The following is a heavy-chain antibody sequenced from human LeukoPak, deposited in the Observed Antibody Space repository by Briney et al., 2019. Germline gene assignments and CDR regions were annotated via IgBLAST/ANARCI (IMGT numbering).Heavy chain of an antibody. CDR2: IKQDGSEK. CDR1: GFTFSSYW. CDR3: ARLKAAAGSNFDY. V-gene: IGHV3-7*01. Sequence: GGSLRLSCAASGFTFSSYWMSWVRQAPGKGLEWVANIKQDGSEKYYVDSVKGRLTISRDNAKNSLYLQMNSLRAEDTAVYYCARLKAAAGSNFDYWGQGTLVTVSS. J-gene: IGHJ4*02. D-gene: IGHD6-13*01.